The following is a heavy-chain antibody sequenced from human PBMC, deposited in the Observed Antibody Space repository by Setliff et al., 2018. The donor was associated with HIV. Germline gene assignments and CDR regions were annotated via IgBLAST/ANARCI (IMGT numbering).Heavy chain of an antibody. V-gene: IGHV1-18*01. Sequence: ASVKVSCKASGYTFTSFGITWVRQAPGQGLEWMGWISPYSGITDFAEKLQDRATMTTDRSTTTAYMELRNLRADDTAVYFCARGYSYLYGALDYWGQGTLVTVSS. CDR2: ISPYSGIT. CDR3: ARGYSYLYGALDY. D-gene: IGHD3-16*02. J-gene: IGHJ4*02. CDR1: GYTFTSFG.